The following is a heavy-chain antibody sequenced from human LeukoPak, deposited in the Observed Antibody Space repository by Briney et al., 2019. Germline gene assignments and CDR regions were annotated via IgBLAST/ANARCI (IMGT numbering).Heavy chain of an antibody. V-gene: IGHV4-59*08. CDR1: GGPISSYY. D-gene: IGHD6-19*01. J-gene: IGHJ4*02. CDR3: ARPSSSGGSGWPNYFDY. Sequence: SETLSLTCTVSGGPISSYYWSWIRQPPGKGLEWIGYIYYSGSTNYNPSLKSRVTISVDTSKNQFSLKLSSVTAADTAVYYCARPSSSGGSGWPNYFDYWGQGTLVTVSS. CDR2: IYYSGST.